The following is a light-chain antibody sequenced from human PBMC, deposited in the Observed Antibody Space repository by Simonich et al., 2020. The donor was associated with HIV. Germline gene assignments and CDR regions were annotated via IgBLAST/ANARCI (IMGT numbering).Light chain of an antibody. CDR2: WAS. J-gene: IGKJ1*01. CDR3: QQYYSTPPT. V-gene: IGKV4-1*01. CDR1: QSVLYSSNNKNY. Sequence: DIVMTQSPDSLAVSLGERATINCKSSQSVLYSSNNKNYLAWYQQKPGQPPKLHIYWASTRESGVPDRFRASGSGTDFTLTISSLQAEDVAIYYCQQYYSTPPTFGQGTKVEIK.